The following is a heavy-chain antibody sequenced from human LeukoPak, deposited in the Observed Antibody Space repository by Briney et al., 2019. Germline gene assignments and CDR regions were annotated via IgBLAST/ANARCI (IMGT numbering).Heavy chain of an antibody. Sequence: SETLSLTCTVSDGSISSYYWSWIRQPPGKGLEWIGYIYYSGSTNYNPSPKSRVTISVDPSKNQFSLKVSSVTAADTAVYYCARGSTAAGDYWGQGTLVTVSS. CDR2: IYYSGST. D-gene: IGHD6-13*01. V-gene: IGHV4-59*12. CDR3: ARGSTAAGDY. J-gene: IGHJ4*02. CDR1: DGSISSYY.